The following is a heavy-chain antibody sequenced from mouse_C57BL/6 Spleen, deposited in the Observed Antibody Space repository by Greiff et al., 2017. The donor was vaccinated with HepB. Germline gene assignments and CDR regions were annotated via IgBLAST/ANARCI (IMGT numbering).Heavy chain of an antibody. J-gene: IGHJ2*01. Sequence: EVQLVESGGDLVKPGGSLKLSCAASGFTFSSYGMSWVRQTPDKRLEWVATISSGGSYTYYPDSVKGRFTISRDNAKNTLYLQMSSLKSEDTAMYYCARPFQNYFDYWGQGTTLTVSS. CDR3: ARPFQNYFDY. CDR2: ISSGGSYT. CDR1: GFTFSSYG. V-gene: IGHV5-6*01.